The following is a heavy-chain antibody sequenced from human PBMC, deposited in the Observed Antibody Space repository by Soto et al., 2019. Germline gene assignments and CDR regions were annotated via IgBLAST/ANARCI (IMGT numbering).Heavy chain of an antibody. CDR3: ARDGRIMITFGAPDYYYGMDV. J-gene: IGHJ6*02. CDR1: GYTFTSYG. D-gene: IGHD3-16*01. V-gene: IGHV1-18*01. Sequence: QVQLVQSGAEVKKPGASVKVSCKASGYTFTSYGISWVRQAPGQGLEWMGWISAYNGNTNYAQKLQGRVTMTTDTSKSTAYMEVRSLRSDDTAVYYCARDGRIMITFGAPDYYYGMDVWGQGTTVTVSS. CDR2: ISAYNGNT.